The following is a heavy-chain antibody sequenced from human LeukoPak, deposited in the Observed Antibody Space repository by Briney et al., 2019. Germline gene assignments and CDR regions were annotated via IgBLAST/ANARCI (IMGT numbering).Heavy chain of an antibody. CDR3: AREAQWQKHAIDY. J-gene: IGHJ4*02. CDR1: GYSISSGYY. D-gene: IGHD6-19*01. CDR2: FYRTGST. V-gene: IGHV4-38-2*02. Sequence: SETLSLTCSVSGYSISSGYYWGWIRQPPGKGLEYIGSFYRTGSTYYNPSLRSRVTTSADTSKNQFSLKLSSVTAADTAVYYCAREAQWQKHAIDYWGQGTLVTVSS.